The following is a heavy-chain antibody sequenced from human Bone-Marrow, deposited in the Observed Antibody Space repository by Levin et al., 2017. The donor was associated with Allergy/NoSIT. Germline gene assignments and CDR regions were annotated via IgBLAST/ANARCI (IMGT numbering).Heavy chain of an antibody. CDR3: ARDEWIQLWTFDY. Sequence: SQTLSLTCAISGDSVSNKNAAWNWIRQSPSRGLEWLGRTYFRSKWYSDYAVSLKSRISISADTSKNQISLQLNSVTPEDTAVYFCARDEWIQLWTFDYWGQGTLVTVSS. J-gene: IGHJ4*02. V-gene: IGHV6-1*01. D-gene: IGHD5-18*01. CDR1: GDSVSNKNAA. CDR2: TYFRSKWYS.